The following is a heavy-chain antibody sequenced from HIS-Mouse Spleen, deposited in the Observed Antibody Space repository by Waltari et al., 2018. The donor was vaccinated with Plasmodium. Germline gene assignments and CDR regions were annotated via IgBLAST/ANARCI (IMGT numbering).Heavy chain of an antibody. CDR3: AKDFCSGGSCLGLFDY. J-gene: IGHJ4*02. CDR1: GSTFDDYA. CDR2: ISWNSGSI. Sequence: EVQLVESGGGLVQPGRSLRLSCDASGSTFDDYAMHWVRQAPGKGLEWVSGISWNSGSIGYADSVKGRFTISRDNAKNSLYLQMNSLRAEDTALYYCAKDFCSGGSCLGLFDYWGQGTLVTVSS. V-gene: IGHV3-9*01. D-gene: IGHD2-15*01.